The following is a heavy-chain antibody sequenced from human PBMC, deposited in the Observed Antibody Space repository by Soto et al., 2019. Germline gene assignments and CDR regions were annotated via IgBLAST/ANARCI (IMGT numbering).Heavy chain of an antibody. Sequence: GASVKASCKSSGYTITSYDINWVRQATEQGLEWMGWMNPNSGNTGYAQKFQGRVTMTRNTSISTAYMELSSLRSEDTAVYYCARKLGLRYFDWLSSGEYYYMDVWGKGTTLTVSS. CDR1: GYTITSYD. CDR3: ARKLGLRYFDWLSSGEYYYMDV. J-gene: IGHJ6*03. D-gene: IGHD3-9*01. CDR2: MNPNSGNT. V-gene: IGHV1-8*01.